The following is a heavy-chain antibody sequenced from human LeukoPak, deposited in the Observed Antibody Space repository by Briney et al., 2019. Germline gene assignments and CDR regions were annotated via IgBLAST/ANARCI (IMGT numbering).Heavy chain of an antibody. CDR2: LYSGGNT. Sequence: PGGSLRLSCAASGLTVSSNYMSWVRQAPGKGLEWISVLYSGGNTYYAESVSGRFTISRDNSENTLYLHMNSLRREDTAMYYCARDKSCTSTSCYGWYYDSWGQGTLVTVSS. J-gene: IGHJ4*02. CDR1: GLTVSSNY. V-gene: IGHV3-53*01. D-gene: IGHD2-2*01. CDR3: ARDKSCTSTSCYGWYYDS.